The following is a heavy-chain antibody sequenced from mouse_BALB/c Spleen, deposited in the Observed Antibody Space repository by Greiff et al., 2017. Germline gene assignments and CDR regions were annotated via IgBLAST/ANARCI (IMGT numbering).Heavy chain of an antibody. CDR1: GFTFSSYA. CDR3: ARVYYGYGAMDY. Sequence: EVHLVESGGGLVKPGGSLKLSCAASGFTFSSYAMSWVRQTPEKRLEWVASISSGGSTYYPDSVKGRFTISRDNARNILYLQMSSLRSEDTAMYYCARVYYGYGAMDYWGQGTSVTVSS. CDR2: ISSGGST. V-gene: IGHV5-6-5*01. D-gene: IGHD1-2*01. J-gene: IGHJ4*01.